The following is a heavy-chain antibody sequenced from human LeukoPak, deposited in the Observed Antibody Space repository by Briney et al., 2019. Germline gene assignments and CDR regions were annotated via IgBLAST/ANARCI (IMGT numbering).Heavy chain of an antibody. V-gene: IGHV3-33*01. CDR2: IWYDGRKS. Sequence: GGSLRLSCAASGFTFSSHGIDWVRQAPGKGLEWVGVIWYDGRKSDHAESVKGRFTISRDNSKNTVDLQMNSLRVEDTAVYYCARVSGHTSDFWGQGTLVTVSS. CDR3: ARVSGHTSDF. CDR1: GFTFSSHG. J-gene: IGHJ4*02. D-gene: IGHD3-10*01.